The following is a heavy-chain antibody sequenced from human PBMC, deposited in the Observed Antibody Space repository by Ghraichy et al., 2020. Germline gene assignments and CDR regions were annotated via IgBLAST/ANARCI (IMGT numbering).Heavy chain of an antibody. CDR1: GFTFSSYS. CDR3: ARDKIRAVAGTSHPPPDDY. CDR2: ISSSSSYI. V-gene: IGHV3-21*01. Sequence: GGSLRLSCAASGFTFSSYSMNWVRQAPGKGLEWVSSISSSSSYIYYADSVKGRFTISRDNAKNSLYLQMNSLRAEDTAVYYCARDKIRAVAGTSHPPPDDYWGQGTLVTVSS. D-gene: IGHD6-19*01. J-gene: IGHJ4*02.